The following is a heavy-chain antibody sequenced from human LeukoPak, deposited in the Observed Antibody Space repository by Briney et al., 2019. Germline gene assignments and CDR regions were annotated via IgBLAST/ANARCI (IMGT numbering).Heavy chain of an antibody. J-gene: IGHJ4*02. V-gene: IGHV3-23*01. CDR2: ISDSGGST. CDR3: AKYDVGYCSGGSCYSLDN. Sequence: GGSLRLSCAASGFTFSSYAMSWVRQAPGKGLEWVSAISDSGGSTYYADSVKGRFTISRDNSKSTLYLQVSSLRAEDTAIYYCAKYDVGYCSGGSCYSLDNWGQGTLLTVSS. D-gene: IGHD2-15*01. CDR1: GFTFSSYA.